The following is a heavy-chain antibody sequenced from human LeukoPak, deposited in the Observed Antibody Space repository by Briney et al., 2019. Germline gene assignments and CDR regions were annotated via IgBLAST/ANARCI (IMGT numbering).Heavy chain of an antibody. J-gene: IGHJ4*02. CDR2: IYHSGST. Sequence: SSETLSLTCAVSGYSISSGYYWGWIRQPPGKGLEWIVSIYHSGSTYYNPSLKTRVTISVDTSKNQFSLKQSSVTAADTAVYYCARDNPGYFDYWGQGTLVTVSS. D-gene: IGHD1-14*01. CDR3: ARDNPGYFDY. CDR1: GYSISSGYY. V-gene: IGHV4-38-2*01.